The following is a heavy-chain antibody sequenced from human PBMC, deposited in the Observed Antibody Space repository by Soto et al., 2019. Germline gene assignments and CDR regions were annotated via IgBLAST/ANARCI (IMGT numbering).Heavy chain of an antibody. Sequence: PAEVTCKESGGSLSGRSVCWVRQATGQGLEWMGGIIPIFRTTNYARKFQGRLTITADESTSTASMELTSLTSEDTAICYCGSVPNRGQGNLVPGFS. CDR1: GGSLSGRS. J-gene: IGHJ4*02. CDR2: IIPIFRTT. V-gene: IGHV1-69*13. CDR3: GSVPN.